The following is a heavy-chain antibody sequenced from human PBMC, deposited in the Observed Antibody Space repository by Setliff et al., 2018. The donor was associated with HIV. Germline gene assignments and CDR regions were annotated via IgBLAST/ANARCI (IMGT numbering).Heavy chain of an antibody. V-gene: IGHV4-34*01. CDR2: ISQSGTT. Sequence: LSLTCVVSGGSFSGYSWSWIRQSPGKGLEWIGEISQSGTTYYNPSLKRRVTISVDTSKNQFYLKLRSVTAADAAVYYCARLGAEDFSDYDWVDYWGQGTLVTVSS. CDR1: GGSFSGYS. D-gene: IGHD5-12*01. J-gene: IGHJ4*02. CDR3: ARLGAEDFSDYDWVDY.